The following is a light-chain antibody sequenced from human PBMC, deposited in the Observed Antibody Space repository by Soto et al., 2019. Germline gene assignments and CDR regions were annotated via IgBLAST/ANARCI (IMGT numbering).Light chain of an antibody. CDR1: SSDVGTYDH. CDR2: EVT. Sequence: QSALTQPASVSGSPGQSITISCTGTSSDVGTYDHVSWYQQHPGQAPQLIISEVTNRPAGLSNRCSGSKSGNTASLTISGLQAEDDADYYCCSYTTRRTLVFGTGTKLTVL. CDR3: CSYTTRRTLV. V-gene: IGLV2-14*01. J-gene: IGLJ1*01.